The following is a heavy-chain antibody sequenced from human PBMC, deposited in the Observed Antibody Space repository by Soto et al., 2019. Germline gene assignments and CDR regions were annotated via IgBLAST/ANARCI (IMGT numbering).Heavy chain of an antibody. V-gene: IGHV3-74*01. D-gene: IGHD3-16*02. Sequence: EVQLVESGGGLVQPGGSLRLSCAASGFTFISNWIHWVRQTPGKGLVWVSRIDVGGSNRNYADSVNGRFTISRDNAKNTVYLQMNSLRDDDTAVYYCVRGIYREFGMDVWGQGTTV. CDR2: IDVGGSNR. CDR3: VRGIYREFGMDV. J-gene: IGHJ6*02. CDR1: GFTFISNW.